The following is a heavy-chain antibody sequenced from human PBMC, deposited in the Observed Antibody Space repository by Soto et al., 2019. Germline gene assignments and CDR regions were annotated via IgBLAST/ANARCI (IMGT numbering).Heavy chain of an antibody. D-gene: IGHD6-13*01. CDR1: GGSISSGDYY. V-gene: IGHV4-30-4*01. Sequence: QVQLQESGPGLVKPSQTLSLTCTVSGGSISSGDYYWSWIRQPPGKGLEWIGYIYYSGSTYYNPSLKSRVXXSXDXCKNQFSLKLSSVTAADTAVYYCATSAATDEPYFDYWGQGTLVTVSS. CDR2: IYYSGST. CDR3: ATSAATDEPYFDY. J-gene: IGHJ4*02.